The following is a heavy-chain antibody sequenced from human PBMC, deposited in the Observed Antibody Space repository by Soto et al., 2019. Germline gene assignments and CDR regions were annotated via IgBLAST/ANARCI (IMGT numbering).Heavy chain of an antibody. CDR1: GYTFSSYG. Sequence: QVQLVQSGAEVKKPGASVKVSCKASGYTFSSYGITWVRQAPGQGLEWMGWINTDNGKTYYAQKLQGRVTMTTDTSMSTAYMELRSLRSDDTAVYYSARGITFGGVLNGMDVWGQGTTVTVSS. V-gene: IGHV1-18*01. J-gene: IGHJ6*02. D-gene: IGHD3-16*01. CDR2: INTDNGKT. CDR3: ARGITFGGVLNGMDV.